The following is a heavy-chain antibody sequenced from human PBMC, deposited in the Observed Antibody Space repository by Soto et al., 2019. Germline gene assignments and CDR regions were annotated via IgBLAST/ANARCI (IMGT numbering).Heavy chain of an antibody. CDR3: ARDDSSGNYDY. Sequence: PSETLSLTCTISGGSISSGGHYWSWIRQHPGQGLEWIGYIYYSGSTYYNPSLRSRVTISVDTSKNQFSLKLTSVTAADTAVYYCARDDSSGNYDYWGQGTLVTVSS. CDR1: GGSISSGGHY. D-gene: IGHD3-22*01. V-gene: IGHV4-31*03. CDR2: IYYSGST. J-gene: IGHJ4*02.